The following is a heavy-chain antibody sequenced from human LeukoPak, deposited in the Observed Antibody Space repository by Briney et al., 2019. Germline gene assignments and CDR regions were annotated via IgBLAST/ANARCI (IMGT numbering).Heavy chain of an antibody. CDR2: INHSGST. CDR1: GGSISSSSYY. D-gene: IGHD3-16*02. V-gene: IGHV4-39*07. Sequence: SETLSLTCTVSGGSISSSSYYWGWIRQPPGKGLEWIGEINHSGSTNYNPSLKSRVTISVDTSKNQFSLKLSSVTAADTAVYYCARAGSYRYLSAYYFDYWGQGTLVTVSS. CDR3: ARAGSYRYLSAYYFDY. J-gene: IGHJ4*02.